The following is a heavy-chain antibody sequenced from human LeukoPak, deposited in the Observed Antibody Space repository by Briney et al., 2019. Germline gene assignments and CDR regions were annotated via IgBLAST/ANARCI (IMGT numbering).Heavy chain of an antibody. D-gene: IGHD3-22*01. CDR1: GYSFTSYW. CDR2: IYPGDSDT. V-gene: IGHV5-51*01. CDR3: ARLGYDSSGYYYGFDY. Sequence: GESLKISCKGSGYSFTSYWIGWVRQMPGKGLEWMGIIYPGDSDTRYSPSFQGQVTISADKSISTAYLQWSSLKASDTAMYYCARLGYDSSGYYYGFDYWGQGTLVTVSS. J-gene: IGHJ4*02.